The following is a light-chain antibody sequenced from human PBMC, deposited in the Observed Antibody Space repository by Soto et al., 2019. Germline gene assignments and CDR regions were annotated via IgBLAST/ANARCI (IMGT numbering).Light chain of an antibody. CDR1: SSNIGGNT. V-gene: IGLV1-44*01. CDR3: AAWDDSLNGVV. J-gene: IGLJ2*01. CDR2: SYN. Sequence: QSVLTQPPSASGTTGQRVTISCSGGSSNIGGNTVNWYQHLPGTAPKLLIHSYNQRPSGVPDRFSASKSGTSASLAISGLQSEDEADYYCAAWDDSLNGVVFGGGTKVTVL.